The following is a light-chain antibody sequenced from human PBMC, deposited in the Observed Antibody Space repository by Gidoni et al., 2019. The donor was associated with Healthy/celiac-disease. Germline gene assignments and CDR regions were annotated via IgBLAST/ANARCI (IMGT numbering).Light chain of an antibody. V-gene: IGKV1-5*03. J-gene: IGKJ1*01. CDR3: QQHNSYPET. Sequence: DIQMTQSPSTLSASVGDRVTITCRASQSISSWLAWYQQKPGKAPKLLIYKASSLERGVPSRFSGSGSGTEFTLTISSLQPDDFATYYCQQHNSYPETFGQGTKVEIK. CDR2: KAS. CDR1: QSISSW.